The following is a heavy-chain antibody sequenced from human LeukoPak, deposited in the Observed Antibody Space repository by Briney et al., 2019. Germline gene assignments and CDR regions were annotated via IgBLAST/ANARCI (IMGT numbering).Heavy chain of an antibody. V-gene: IGHV4-39*01. CDR3: ASGYDSRYY. J-gene: IGHJ4*02. D-gene: IGHD3-22*01. CDR1: GGFISSSNYY. Sequence: SETLFLTCTVSGGFISSSNYYWGWIRQPPGKGLEWIGTIYYSVNTYYNPSLKSRVTISVDTSKNQLSLKMSTVTATDTAFYYCASGYDSRYYWGQGALVTVSS. CDR2: IYYSVNT.